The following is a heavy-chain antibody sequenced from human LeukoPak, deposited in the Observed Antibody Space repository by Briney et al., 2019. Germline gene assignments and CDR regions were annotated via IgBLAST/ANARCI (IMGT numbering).Heavy chain of an antibody. V-gene: IGHV4-34*01. CDR2: INHSGST. Sequence: SETLSLTCAVYGGSFSGYYWSWTRQPPGKGLEWIGEINHSGSTNYNPSLKSRVTISVDTSKNQFSLKLSSVTAADTAVYYCARGIQLWLQPLFYYYYGMDVWGQGTTVTVSS. J-gene: IGHJ6*02. D-gene: IGHD5-18*01. CDR1: GGSFSGYY. CDR3: ARGIQLWLQPLFYYYYGMDV.